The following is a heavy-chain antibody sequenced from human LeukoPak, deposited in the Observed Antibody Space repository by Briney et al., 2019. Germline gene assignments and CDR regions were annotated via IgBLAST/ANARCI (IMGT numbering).Heavy chain of an antibody. CDR1: GLTFSSYA. J-gene: IGHJ3*01. CDR2: ISRSGGST. D-gene: IGHD5-24*01. CDR3: ARWGVGWLQFSDAFDV. Sequence: GGSLRLSCAASGLTFSSYAMTWVRQAPGKGLEWVSAISRSGGSTNYADSVKGRFTISRDNSKNTVYLQMNSLRAEDTAVYYCARWGVGWLQFSDAFDVWGQGTMVTISS. V-gene: IGHV3-23*01.